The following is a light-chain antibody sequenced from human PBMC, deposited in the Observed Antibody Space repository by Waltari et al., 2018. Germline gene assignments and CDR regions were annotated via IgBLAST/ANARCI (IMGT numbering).Light chain of an antibody. CDR3: EQSYSTPLT. Sequence: DIVMTQSPDSLAVSLGERATINCKSSQSVLYSSNNKNYLAWYQQKPGQPPELFIYWASTRASGVPDRFRCNVSGTDFTLTISSLQAEDVAVYYCEQSYSTPLTFGGGTKVEIK. J-gene: IGKJ4*01. CDR1: QSVLYSSNNKNY. V-gene: IGKV4-1*01. CDR2: WAS.